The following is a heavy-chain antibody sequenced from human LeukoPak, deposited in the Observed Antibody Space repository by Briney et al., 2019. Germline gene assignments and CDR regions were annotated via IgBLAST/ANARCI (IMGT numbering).Heavy chain of an antibody. J-gene: IGHJ6*03. CDR3: ARGKQLDWAHYYYYYMDV. CDR1: GFTFSSYS. V-gene: IGHV3-48*04. CDR2: ISSSGSTI. Sequence: GGSLRLSCAASGFTFSSYSMNWVRQAPGKGLEWVSYISSSGSTIYYADSVKGRFTISRDNAKNSLYLQMNSLRAEDTAVYYCARGKQLDWAHYYYYYMDVWGKGTTVTVSS. D-gene: IGHD1-1*01.